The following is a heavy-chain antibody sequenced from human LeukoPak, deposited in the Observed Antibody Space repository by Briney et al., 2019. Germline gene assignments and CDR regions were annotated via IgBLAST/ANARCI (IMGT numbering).Heavy chain of an antibody. CDR3: AKDRQLVRGYYFDY. J-gene: IGHJ4*02. Sequence: PGGSLRLSCAASGFTFSSYSMNWVRQAPGKGLEWVSSISSSSSYIYYADSVKGRFTISRDNAKNSLYLQMNSLRAEDTAVYYCAKDRQLVRGYYFDYWGQGTLVTVSS. V-gene: IGHV3-21*01. CDR2: ISSSSSYI. CDR1: GFTFSSYS. D-gene: IGHD6-6*01.